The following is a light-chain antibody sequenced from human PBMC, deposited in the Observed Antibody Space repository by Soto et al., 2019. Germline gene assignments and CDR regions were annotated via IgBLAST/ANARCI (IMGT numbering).Light chain of an antibody. CDR2: GAS. J-gene: IGKJ2*01. CDR3: QQYGSSPSYT. Sequence: EIVLTQSPGTLSLSPGERATLSCRASQSVSSSYVAWYQQKPGQAPRLLIYGASSRATGIPDRFSGSGSGTDFTLTISRLEPEDFAVYYCQQYGSSPSYTFGQGTKVEIK. V-gene: IGKV3-20*01. CDR1: QSVSSSY.